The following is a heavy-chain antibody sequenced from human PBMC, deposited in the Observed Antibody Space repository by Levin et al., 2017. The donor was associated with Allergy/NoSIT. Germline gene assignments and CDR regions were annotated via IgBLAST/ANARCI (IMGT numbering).Heavy chain of an antibody. D-gene: IGHD3-9*01. Sequence: SQTLSLTCSVSGGATRLGGYYWGWIRQHPVKGLEWLGYIYYSGETFYNPSVESRLVISHDTSENQFSLKLTSLTAADTAVYYCVRAQTGYVSPFDFWGPGTLVTVSS. V-gene: IGHV4-31*03. CDR3: VRAQTGYVSPFDF. CDR2: IYYSGET. CDR1: GGATRLGGYY. J-gene: IGHJ4*02.